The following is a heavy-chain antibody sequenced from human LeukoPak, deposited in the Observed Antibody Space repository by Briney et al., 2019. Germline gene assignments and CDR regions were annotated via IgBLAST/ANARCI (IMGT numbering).Heavy chain of an antibody. CDR3: ARDLTSSSTAYFQH. J-gene: IGHJ1*01. D-gene: IGHD6-6*01. V-gene: IGHV3-7*01. Sequence: PGGSLRLSCVASGFTFSTYWMSWVRQAPGKGLEWVANIKQNGSETSYVDSVKGRFTISRDNAKNSLYLQMNSLRAEDTAVYYCARDLTSSSTAYFQHWGQGTLVTVSS. CDR2: IKQNGSET. CDR1: GFTFSTYW.